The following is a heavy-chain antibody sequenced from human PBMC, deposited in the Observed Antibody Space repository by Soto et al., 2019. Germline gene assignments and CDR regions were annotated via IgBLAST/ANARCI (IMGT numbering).Heavy chain of an antibody. J-gene: IGHJ4*02. CDR1: GFTFSSYG. Sequence: QVQLVESGGGVVQPGRSLRLSCAASGFTFSSYGMHWVRQAPGKGLEWVAVIWYDGSNKYYADSVKGRFTISRDNSKNTLYRQMSSLRAEDTAVYYCGPGGATLDCWGQGTLVTVSS. V-gene: IGHV3-33*01. D-gene: IGHD1-26*01. CDR3: GPGGATLDC. CDR2: IWYDGSNK.